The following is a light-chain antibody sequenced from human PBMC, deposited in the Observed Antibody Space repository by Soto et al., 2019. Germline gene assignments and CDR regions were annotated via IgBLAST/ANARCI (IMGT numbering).Light chain of an antibody. Sequence: EIVLTQSPGTLSLSPGERATLSCRASQSVSSYYLGWYQQKYGQAPRLLIFGASNRATGIPDRFSGSGSGTDFTLSISRLEPEDFAVYYCQQYGSSPLSFGGGTKVDIK. CDR1: QSVSSYY. CDR3: QQYGSSPLS. V-gene: IGKV3-20*01. CDR2: GAS. J-gene: IGKJ4*01.